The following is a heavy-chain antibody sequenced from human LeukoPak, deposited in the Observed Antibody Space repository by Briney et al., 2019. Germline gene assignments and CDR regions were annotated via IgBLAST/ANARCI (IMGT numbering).Heavy chain of an antibody. Sequence: PGGSLRPSCAASGFTFSSYAMSWVRQAPGKGLEWVSAISGSGGSTYYADSVKGRFTISRDNSKNTLYLQMNSLRAEDTAVYYCAKPLSWHDALGYWGQGTLVTVSS. J-gene: IGHJ4*02. V-gene: IGHV3-23*01. CDR1: GFTFSSYA. CDR2: ISGSGGST. D-gene: IGHD1-1*01. CDR3: AKPLSWHDALGY.